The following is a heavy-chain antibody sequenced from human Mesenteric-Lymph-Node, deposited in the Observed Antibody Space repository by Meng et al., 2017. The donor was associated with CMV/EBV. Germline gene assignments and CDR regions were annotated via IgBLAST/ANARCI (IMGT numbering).Heavy chain of an antibody. D-gene: IGHD2-2*02. CDR1: GYSFPSYC. CDR2: IYPGDSDT. V-gene: IGHV5-51*01. Sequence: KVSCKGSGYSFPSYCIGWVRQMPGKGLGCMAIIYPGDSDTRYSPFFQGQVTISADKSISTAYLQWSSLKASDTAMYYCARRAVVVPAAIVPDGFDIWGQGTMVTVSS. J-gene: IGHJ3*02. CDR3: ARRAVVVPAAIVPDGFDI.